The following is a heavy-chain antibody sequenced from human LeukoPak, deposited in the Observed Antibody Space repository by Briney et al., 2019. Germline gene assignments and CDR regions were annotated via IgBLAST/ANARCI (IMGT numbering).Heavy chain of an antibody. CDR1: GFTFNTYG. J-gene: IGHJ4*02. V-gene: IGHV3-48*02. Sequence: PGGSLRLSCAASGFTFNTYGMNWVRQAPGKGLEWVSYISSGSSTIYYADSVKGRFTISRDNAKNSLYLQMNSLRDEDTAVYYCARGNWAFDYWGQGTLVTVSS. CDR2: ISSGSSTI. CDR3: ARGNWAFDY. D-gene: IGHD7-27*01.